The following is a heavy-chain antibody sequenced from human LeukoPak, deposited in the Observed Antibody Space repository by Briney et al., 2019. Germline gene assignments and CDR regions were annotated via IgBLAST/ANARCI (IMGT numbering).Heavy chain of an antibody. J-gene: IGHJ6*02. CDR2: IIPMVGTL. CDR3: ARDQKVGATPYFGMDV. D-gene: IGHD1-26*01. CDR1: GGAFRSYA. Sequence: SVKVSCMASGGAFRSYAINWVRQAPGQGLEWMGRIIPMVGTLNYAQKFQGRVTITADKSTSTAYMEMSSLRSEDTAVYYCARDQKVGATPYFGMDVWGQGTTVTVSS. V-gene: IGHV1-69*04.